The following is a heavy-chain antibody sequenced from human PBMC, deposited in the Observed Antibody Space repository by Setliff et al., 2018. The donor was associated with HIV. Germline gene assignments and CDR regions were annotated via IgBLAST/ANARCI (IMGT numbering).Heavy chain of an antibody. CDR3: ASPKERYYYGSGTNVREYYGMDV. CDR2: IYYSGTT. J-gene: IGHJ6*02. Sequence: SETLSLTCTVSGGSISSSSYYWGWIRQPPGKGLEWIGSIYYSGTTYYNPSLKSRITISVDTSKNQFSLKANSVTAADTAVYYCASPKERYYYGSGTNVREYYGMDVWGQGTTVTVSS. V-gene: IGHV4-39*07. D-gene: IGHD3-10*01. CDR1: GGSISSSSYY.